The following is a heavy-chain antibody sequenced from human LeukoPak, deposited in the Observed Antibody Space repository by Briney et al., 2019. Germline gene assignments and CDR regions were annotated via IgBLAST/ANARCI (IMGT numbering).Heavy chain of an antibody. CDR3: AELGITMIGGV. Sequence: GGSLRLSCAASGFTFSSYEMNCFRPAPGKGLARVSYISRSCSIISYADSVKGRFTISRDNAKNSLYLEMNSVRAEDTAVYYCAELGITMIGGVWGKGTTVTISS. D-gene: IGHD3-10*02. J-gene: IGHJ6*04. V-gene: IGHV3-48*03. CDR2: ISRSCSII. CDR1: GFTFSSYE.